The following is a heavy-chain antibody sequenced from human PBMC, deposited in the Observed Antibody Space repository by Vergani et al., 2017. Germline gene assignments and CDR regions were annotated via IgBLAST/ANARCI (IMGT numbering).Heavy chain of an antibody. J-gene: IGHJ2*01. Sequence: EVQLVESGGGLVKPGGSLRLSCAASGFTFSSYSMNWVRQAPGKGLEWASSISSSSSYIYYADSGKGRFTISRDNAKNSLYLQMNSLRAEDTAVYYCARGSRDGYDWYFDLWGRGTLVTVSS. CDR2: ISSSSSYI. D-gene: IGHD5-24*01. CDR3: ARGSRDGYDWYFDL. V-gene: IGHV3-21*01. CDR1: GFTFSSYS.